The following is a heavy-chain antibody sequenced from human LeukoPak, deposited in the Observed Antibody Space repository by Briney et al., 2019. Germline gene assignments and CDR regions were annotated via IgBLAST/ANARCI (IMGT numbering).Heavy chain of an antibody. V-gene: IGHV1-46*01. J-gene: IGHJ4*02. CDR2: INPSGGST. CDR1: GYTFTSYY. Sequence: ASVKVPCKASGYTFTSYYMHWVRQAPGQGLEWMGIINPSGGSTSYAQKFQGRVTMTRDTSTSTVYMELSSLRSEDTAAYYCARALTTLFDYWGQGTLVTVSS. D-gene: IGHD4-11*01. CDR3: ARALTTLFDY.